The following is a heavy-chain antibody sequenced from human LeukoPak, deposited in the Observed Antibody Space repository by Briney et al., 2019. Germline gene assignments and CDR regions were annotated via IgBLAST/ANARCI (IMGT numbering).Heavy chain of an antibody. CDR2: IYYSGSA. Sequence: SETLSLTCTVSGDSVSSRNYYWGWIRHPPGKGLEWIGTIYYSGSAYFNPSLESRVTISVDTSKNQFSLKLNSVTAADTAVYYRARGLGIQLWLGDPWTVNWFDPWGQGTLVTVSS. CDR3: ARGLGIQLWLGDPWTVNWFDP. J-gene: IGHJ5*02. D-gene: IGHD5-18*01. V-gene: IGHV4-39*01. CDR1: GDSVSSRNYY.